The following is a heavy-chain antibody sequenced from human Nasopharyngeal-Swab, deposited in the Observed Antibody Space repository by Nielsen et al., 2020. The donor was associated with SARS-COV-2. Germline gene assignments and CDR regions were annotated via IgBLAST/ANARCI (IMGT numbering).Heavy chain of an antibody. CDR2: ISGSGGST. CDR3: ARDPGLYYYGSGSYNPLDY. D-gene: IGHD3-10*01. Sequence: GESLKISCAASGFTFSSYAMSWVRQAPGKGLEWVSAISGSGGSTYYADSVKGRFTISRDNSKNTLYLQMNSLRAEDTAVYYCARDPGLYYYGSGSYNPLDYWGQGTLVTVSS. CDR1: GFTFSSYA. V-gene: IGHV3-23*01. J-gene: IGHJ4*02.